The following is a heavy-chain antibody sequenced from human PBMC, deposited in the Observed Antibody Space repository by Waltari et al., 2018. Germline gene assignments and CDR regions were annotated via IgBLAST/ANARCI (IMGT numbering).Heavy chain of an antibody. Sequence: QVQLVQSGAEVKKPGASVRVSCKVSGYTLTELSMHWVRQAPGKGLEWMGGFDPEDGETSDAQKFKGRVTRTEDTTTEPAYMELSSLRSEDTAVYYCATGSGSSFYYYYYMDVWGKGTTVTVSS. CDR3: ATGSGSSFYYYYYMDV. CDR2: FDPEDGET. D-gene: IGHD1-26*01. J-gene: IGHJ6*03. V-gene: IGHV1-24*01. CDR1: GYTLTELS.